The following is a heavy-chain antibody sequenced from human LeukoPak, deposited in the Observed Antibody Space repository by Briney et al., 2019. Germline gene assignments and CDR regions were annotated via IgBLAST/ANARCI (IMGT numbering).Heavy chain of an antibody. D-gene: IGHD4-23*01. J-gene: IGHJ4*02. V-gene: IGHV4-59*08. CDR3: ARRQHDYGGTSGQAYDY. CDR1: GGSISSYY. CDR2: IYYSGST. Sequence: SETLSLTCTVSGGSISSYYWSWIRQPPGKGLEWIGYIYYSGSTNYNPSLKSRVTISVDTSKNQFSLKLSSVTAADTAVYYCARRQHDYGGTSGQAYDYWGQGTLVTVSS.